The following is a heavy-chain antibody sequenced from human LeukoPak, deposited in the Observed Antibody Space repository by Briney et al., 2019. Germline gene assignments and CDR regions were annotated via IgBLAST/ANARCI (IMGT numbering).Heavy chain of an antibody. CDR2: IYSGGTT. J-gene: IGHJ4*02. D-gene: IGHD6-19*01. Sequence: GGSLRLSCAASGFTVSSNYMSWVRQAPGKGLEWVSVIYSGGTTYCADSVKGRFTISRDNSKNTLYLQMNSLRVEDTAVYYCARGRQYSTGWYYFDYWGQGTLVTVSS. V-gene: IGHV3-66*01. CDR3: ARGRQYSTGWYYFDY. CDR1: GFTVSSNY.